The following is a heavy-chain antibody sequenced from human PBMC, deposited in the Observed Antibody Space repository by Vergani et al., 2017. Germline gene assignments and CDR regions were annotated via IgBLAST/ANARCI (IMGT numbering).Heavy chain of an antibody. CDR2: INPNSGGT. CDR1: GYTFTGYY. V-gene: IGHV1-2*06. CDR3: AKDHGGNPVWYFDL. Sequence: QVQLVQSGAEVKKPGASVKVSCKASGYTFTGYYMHWVRQAPGQGLEWMGRINPNSGGTNYAQQFQGRVTMTRDTSISTAYMELSRLRSDDTAVYYCAKDHGGNPVWYFDLWGRGTLVTVSS. D-gene: IGHD4-23*01. J-gene: IGHJ2*01.